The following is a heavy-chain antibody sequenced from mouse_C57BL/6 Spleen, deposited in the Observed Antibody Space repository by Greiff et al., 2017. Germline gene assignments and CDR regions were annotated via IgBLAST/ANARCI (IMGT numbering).Heavy chain of an antibody. J-gene: IGHJ4*01. CDR3: ARWGGLRAMDY. CDR1: GYTFTSYW. Sequence: QVQLQQSGAELVKPGASVKMSCKASGYTFTSYWITWVKQRPGQGLEWIGDIYPGSGSTNYNEKFKSKATLTVDTSSSTAYMQLSSLTSEASAVYYCARWGGLRAMDYWGQGTSVTVSS. V-gene: IGHV1-55*01. D-gene: IGHD3-1*01. CDR2: IYPGSGST.